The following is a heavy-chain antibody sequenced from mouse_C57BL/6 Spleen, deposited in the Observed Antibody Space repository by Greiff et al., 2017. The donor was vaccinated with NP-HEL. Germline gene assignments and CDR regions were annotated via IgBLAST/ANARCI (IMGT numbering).Heavy chain of an antibody. J-gene: IGHJ4*01. V-gene: IGHV1-15*01. CDR3: TRRRYYAMDY. CDR1: GYTFTDYE. Sequence: QVQLQQSGAELVRPGASVTLSCKASGYTFTDYEMHWVKQTPVHGLEWIGAIDPATGGTAYNQKFKGKAILTADKSSSTAYMELRSLTSEDSAVYYCTRRRYYAMDYWGQGTSVTVSS. CDR2: IDPATGGT.